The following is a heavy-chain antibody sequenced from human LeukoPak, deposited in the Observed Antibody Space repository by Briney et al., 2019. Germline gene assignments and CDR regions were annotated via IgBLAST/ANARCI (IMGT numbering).Heavy chain of an antibody. CDR2: IYSGGST. CDR1: GFTVSSNY. CDR3: ARGGSRQYEYYDFWSGYGPLDY. D-gene: IGHD3-3*01. Sequence: GGSLRLSCAASGFTVSSNYMRWVRQAPGKGLEWVSVIYSGGSTYYAASVKGRFTISRDNSKNTLYLQMNSLRAEDTAVYYCARGGSRQYEYYDFWSGYGPLDYWGQGTLVTVSS. V-gene: IGHV3-53*01. J-gene: IGHJ4*02.